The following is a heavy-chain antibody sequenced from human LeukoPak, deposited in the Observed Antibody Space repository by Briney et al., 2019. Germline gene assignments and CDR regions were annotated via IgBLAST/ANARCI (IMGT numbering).Heavy chain of an antibody. D-gene: IGHD6-13*01. J-gene: IGHJ6*03. Sequence: GGSLRLSCAASGFTFSSYSMNWVRQAPGKGLEWVANIKQDGSEKYYVDSVKGRFTISRDNAKNSLYLQMNSLRAEDTAVYYCARRGLIAAAGTDYYYMDVWGKGTTVTVSS. CDR2: IKQDGSEK. V-gene: IGHV3-7*01. CDR3: ARRGLIAAAGTDYYYMDV. CDR1: GFTFSSYS.